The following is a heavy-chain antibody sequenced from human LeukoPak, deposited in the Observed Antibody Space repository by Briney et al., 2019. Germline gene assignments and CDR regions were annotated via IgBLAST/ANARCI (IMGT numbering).Heavy chain of an antibody. J-gene: IGHJ4*02. CDR3: AKDGGAQFDY. V-gene: IGHV3-30*18. CDR1: GFTFSSYG. D-gene: IGHD3-16*01. CDR2: ISYDGSNK. Sequence: GGSLRLSCAASGFTFSSYGMHWVRQAPGKGLEWVAVISYDGSNKYYADSVKGRSTISRDNSKNTLYLQMNSLRAEDTAVYYCAKDGGAQFDYWGQGTLVTVSS.